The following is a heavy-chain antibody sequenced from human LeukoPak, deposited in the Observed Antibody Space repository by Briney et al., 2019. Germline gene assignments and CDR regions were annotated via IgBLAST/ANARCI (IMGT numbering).Heavy chain of an antibody. V-gene: IGHV3-11*04. J-gene: IGHJ4*01. D-gene: IGHD3-22*01. CDR3: ARKNYYDSSGFFDY. CDR2: ISSSGSTI. Sequence: SGGSLRLSCAASGFTFSDYYMSWIRQAPGKGLEWVSYISSSGSTIYYADSVKGRFTISRDNAENALYLQMNSLRVEDTAVYYCARKNYYDSSGFFDYWGHGILVTVSS. CDR1: GFTFSDYY.